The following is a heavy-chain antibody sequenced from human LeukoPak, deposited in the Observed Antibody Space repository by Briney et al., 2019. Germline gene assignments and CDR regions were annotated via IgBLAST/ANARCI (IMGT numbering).Heavy chain of an antibody. J-gene: IGHJ4*02. Sequence: GGSLRLSCAASGFTFSSYWMSWVRQAPGKGLEWVAVISYDGSNKYYADSVKGRFTISRDNSKNTLYLRMNSLRAEDTAVYYCANLLRWEPYWGQGTLVTVSS. CDR2: ISYDGSNK. CDR3: ANLLRWEPY. CDR1: GFTFSSYW. V-gene: IGHV3-30*18. D-gene: IGHD4-23*01.